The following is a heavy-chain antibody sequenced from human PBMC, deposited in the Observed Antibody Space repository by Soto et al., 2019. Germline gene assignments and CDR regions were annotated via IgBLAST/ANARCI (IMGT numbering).Heavy chain of an antibody. Sequence: QITLKESGPTLVKPTQTLTLTCSFSGFSLSTTGVGVGWIRQSPGKALDWLAIIYLDNDKRYSPSLKSRVTITKDTYKNQVVLTVTNMDPVDTGTYYCSRSLWFGELHWGQGALVTVSS. CDR2: IYLDNDK. CDR3: SRSLWFGELH. CDR1: GFSLSTTGVG. J-gene: IGHJ4*02. D-gene: IGHD3-10*01. V-gene: IGHV2-5*02.